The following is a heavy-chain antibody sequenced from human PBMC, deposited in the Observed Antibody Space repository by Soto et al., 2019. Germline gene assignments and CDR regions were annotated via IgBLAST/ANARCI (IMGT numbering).Heavy chain of an antibody. CDR3: ARLHGDYDILTGSYYYYGMDV. CDR2: IYYSGST. CDR1: GXSISSYY. J-gene: IGHJ6*02. D-gene: IGHD3-9*01. V-gene: IGHV4-59*01. Sequence: SETLSLTCTVSGXSISSYYWSWIRQPPGKGLEWIGYIYYSGSTHYNPSLKSRVTISVDTSKNQFSLKLSSVTAADTAVYYCARLHGDYDILTGSYYYYGMDVWGQGTTVTVSS.